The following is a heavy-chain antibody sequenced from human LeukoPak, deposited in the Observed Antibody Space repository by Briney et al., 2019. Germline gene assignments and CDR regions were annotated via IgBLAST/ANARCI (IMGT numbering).Heavy chain of an antibody. V-gene: IGHV4-59*08. CDR3: AGQRCSSTSCYSWFDP. J-gene: IGHJ5*02. D-gene: IGHD2-2*01. CDR2: VFYTGST. CDR1: GGSISSYY. Sequence: KTSETLSLTCTVSGGSISSYYWSWIRQPPGKGLEWIGYVFYTGSTNYNPSLKSRVTISVDTSKNQFSLKLTSVTAADTAVYYCAGQRCSSTSCYSWFDPWGQGTPVTVSS.